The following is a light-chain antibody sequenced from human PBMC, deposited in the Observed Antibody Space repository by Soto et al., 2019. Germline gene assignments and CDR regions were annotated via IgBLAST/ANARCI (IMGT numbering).Light chain of an antibody. V-gene: IGKV2-30*01. CDR1: QSLVSSDGNTY. CDR2: KVS. Sequence: DVDLAQSPLSLPVTLGQPASISCRSSQSLVSSDGNTYLNWFHQRPGQPPRRLLYKVSNRDSGVPDRFSGSGSGTEFTLKISRVAAEDVGVYYCMQGTHWPLTFGGGTKVEIK. CDR3: MQGTHWPLT. J-gene: IGKJ4*01.